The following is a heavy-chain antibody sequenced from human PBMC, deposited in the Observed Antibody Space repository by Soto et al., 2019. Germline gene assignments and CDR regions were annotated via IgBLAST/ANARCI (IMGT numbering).Heavy chain of an antibody. CDR1: GFTFSSYA. CDR2: ISGSGGST. V-gene: IGHV3-23*01. D-gene: IGHD1-1*01. J-gene: IGHJ6*02. CDR3: ATTIGEYYYYGMDV. Sequence: EVQLLESGGGLVQPGGSLRLSCAASGFTFSSYAMSWVRQAPGKGLEWVSAISGSGGSTYYADSGKGRFTISRDNSKNTLDLQMNSLRAEDTAVYYCATTIGEYYYYGMDVWGQGRTVTVSS.